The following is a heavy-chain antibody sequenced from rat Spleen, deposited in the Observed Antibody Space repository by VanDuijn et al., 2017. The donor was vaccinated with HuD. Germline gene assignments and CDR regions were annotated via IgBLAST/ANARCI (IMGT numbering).Heavy chain of an antibody. J-gene: IGHJ2*01. CDR2: ITNTGGST. Sequence: EVQLVESGGGLVQPGRSLKLSCTASGFTFSDYYMAWVRQAPGKGLEWVASITNTGGSTYYPDSVKGRFTISRDNAKSTLYLQMNSLRSEDTATYYCKREGYDYGYNPYWGQRVMVTVSS. D-gene: IGHD1-9*01. CDR3: KREGYDYGYNPY. V-gene: IGHV5-31*01. CDR1: GFTFSDYY.